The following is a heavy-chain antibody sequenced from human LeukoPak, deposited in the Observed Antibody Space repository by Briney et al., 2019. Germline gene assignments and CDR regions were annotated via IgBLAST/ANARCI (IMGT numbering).Heavy chain of an antibody. CDR3: ARGDGYIRV. Sequence: PSETLSLTCTVSGDSMSSYYWSWNRQPPGKGPEWIGDIYYSGSINYNPSLKSRVTISVDTSKNQFSLKLSSVTAADTAVYYCARGDGYIRVWGQGTMVTVSS. CDR1: GDSMSSYY. V-gene: IGHV4-59*01. J-gene: IGHJ3*01. CDR2: IYYSGSI. D-gene: IGHD5-24*01.